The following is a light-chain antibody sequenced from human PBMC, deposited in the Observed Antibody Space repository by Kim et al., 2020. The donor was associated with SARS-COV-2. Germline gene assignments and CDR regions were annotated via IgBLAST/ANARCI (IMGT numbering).Light chain of an antibody. Sequence: AAVRHTCTLSSEYSADNIAWHQQQPEKAPLYLMKVDSDGSHSKGDGIPDRFSGSSSGTERYLTISSLQSEDEADYYCQMWGAGFRVFGGGTQLTVL. CDR2: VDSDGSH. CDR3: QMWGAGFRV. V-gene: IGLV4-69*01. CDR1: SEYSADN. J-gene: IGLJ3*02.